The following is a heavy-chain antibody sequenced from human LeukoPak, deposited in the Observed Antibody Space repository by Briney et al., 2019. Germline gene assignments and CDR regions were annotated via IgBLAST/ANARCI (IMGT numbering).Heavy chain of an antibody. Sequence: GRSLRLSCAASGFTFDDYAMHWVRQAPGKGLEWVSGISWNSGSIGYADSVKGRFTISRDNAKNSLYLQMNSLRAEDTALYYCAKDIPDYYGSGSYLGAFDIWGQGTMDTVSS. J-gene: IGHJ3*02. CDR3: AKDIPDYYGSGSYLGAFDI. D-gene: IGHD3-10*01. V-gene: IGHV3-9*01. CDR2: ISWNSGSI. CDR1: GFTFDDYA.